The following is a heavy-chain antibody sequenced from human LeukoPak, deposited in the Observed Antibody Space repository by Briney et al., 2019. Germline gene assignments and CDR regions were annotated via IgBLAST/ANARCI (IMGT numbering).Heavy chain of an antibody. CDR2: IYYSGST. CDR1: GGSISSYY. Sequence: PSETLSLTCTVSGGSISSYYWSWIRQPPGKGLEWIGYIYYSGSTNYNPSLKSRVTISVDTSKNQFSLKLSSVTAADTAVYYCARGLAEYDAFDIWGQGTMVTVSS. V-gene: IGHV4-59*01. D-gene: IGHD3-3*02. J-gene: IGHJ3*02. CDR3: ARGLAEYDAFDI.